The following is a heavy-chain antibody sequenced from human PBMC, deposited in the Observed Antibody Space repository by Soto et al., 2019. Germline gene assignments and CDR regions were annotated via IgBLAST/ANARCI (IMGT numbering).Heavy chain of an antibody. J-gene: IGHJ6*02. V-gene: IGHV3-21*01. Sequence: GSLRLSCAASGFTFSWDITNWVLHAPGNGLEWVASISTTSTYIYYADSVKGRFTISRDNAKNSLHLQMNSLRAEDTAVYYCVRDYVMDVWGQGTTVTVSS. CDR1: GFTFSWDI. CDR3: VRDYVMDV. CDR2: ISTTSTYI. D-gene: IGHD3-10*02.